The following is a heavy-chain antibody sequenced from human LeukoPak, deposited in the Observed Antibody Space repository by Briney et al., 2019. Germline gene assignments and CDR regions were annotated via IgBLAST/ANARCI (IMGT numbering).Heavy chain of an antibody. CDR1: GLTFSSHW. Sequence: GGSLRLSCAASGLTFSSHWMHWVRQVPGKGLVWVSRINSDGTSTTYADSVKGRFTISRDNAKNTLYLQMNSLRAEDTAVYYCARGASGYSYGWGQGTLVTVSS. D-gene: IGHD5-18*01. CDR3: ARGASGYSYG. V-gene: IGHV3-74*01. J-gene: IGHJ4*02. CDR2: INSDGTST.